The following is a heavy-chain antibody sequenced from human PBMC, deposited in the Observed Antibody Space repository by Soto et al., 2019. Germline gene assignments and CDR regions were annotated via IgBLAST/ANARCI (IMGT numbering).Heavy chain of an antibody. D-gene: IGHD2-15*01. CDR1: GGSISSYY. J-gene: IGHJ6*02. V-gene: IGHV4-4*07. CDR2: IYTSGST. CDR3: ARSKLCSGGSCYPRSYYYYYGMDV. Sequence: ETLSLTCTVSGGSISSYYWSWIRQPAGKGLEWIGRIYTSGSTNYNPSLKSRVTMSVETSKNQFSLKLSSVTAADTAVYYCARSKLCSGGSCYPRSYYYYYGMDVWGQGTTVTVSS.